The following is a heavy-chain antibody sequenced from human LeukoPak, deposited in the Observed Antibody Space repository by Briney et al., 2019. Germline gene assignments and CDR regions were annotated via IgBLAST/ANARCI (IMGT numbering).Heavy chain of an antibody. D-gene: IGHD6-19*01. CDR3: ARDSSGSEYYFDY. Sequence: PSETLSLTCAVYGGSFSGYYWSWIRQPPGKGLEWIGEINHSGSTNYNPSLKSRVTISVDTSKNQFSLKLSSVTAADTAVYYCARDSSGSEYYFDYWGQGILVTVSS. J-gene: IGHJ4*02. CDR2: INHSGST. CDR1: GGSFSGYY. V-gene: IGHV4-34*01.